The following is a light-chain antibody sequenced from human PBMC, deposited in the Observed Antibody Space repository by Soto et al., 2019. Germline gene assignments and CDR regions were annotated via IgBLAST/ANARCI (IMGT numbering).Light chain of an antibody. CDR3: QQYYSPPLS. CDR1: QSLLFSSNNKNY. Sequence: DIVMTQSPDSLAVSLGERATINCKSSQSLLFSSNNKNYLAWYQQKGGQPPKLLIYWASTRESGVPDRFRGSGSGTDFTLTITRLQAEDVAVYYCQQYYSPPLSFGGGTKVEIK. CDR2: WAS. V-gene: IGKV4-1*01. J-gene: IGKJ4*01.